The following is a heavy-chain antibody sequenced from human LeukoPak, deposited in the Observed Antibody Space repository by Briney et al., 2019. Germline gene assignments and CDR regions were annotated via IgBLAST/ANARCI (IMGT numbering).Heavy chain of an antibody. CDR3: ARHAMASPFDY. D-gene: IGHD5-24*01. J-gene: IGHJ4*02. CDR1: GGSISSYY. V-gene: IGHV4-59*08. CDR2: IYYSGST. Sequence: SESLSLTCTVSGGSISSYYWSWIRQPPGKGLEWIGYIYYSGSTNYNPSLKSRVTISVDTSKNQFSLKLSSVTAADTAVYYCARHAMASPFDYWGQGTLVTVSS.